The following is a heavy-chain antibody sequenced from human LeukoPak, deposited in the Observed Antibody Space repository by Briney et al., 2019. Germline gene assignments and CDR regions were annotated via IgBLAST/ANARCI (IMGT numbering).Heavy chain of an antibody. CDR1: GGSISSGSYY. J-gene: IGHJ3*02. CDR2: IYTSGST. Sequence: PSQTLSLTCTVSGGSISSGSYYWSWIRQPAGKGLEWIGRIYTSGSTNYNPSLKSRVTISVDTSKNQFSLKLSSVTAADTAVYYCARDLPIPGKYSSSSVRSWIAFDIWGQGTMVTVSS. V-gene: IGHV4-61*02. D-gene: IGHD6-6*01. CDR3: ARDLPIPGKYSSSSVRSWIAFDI.